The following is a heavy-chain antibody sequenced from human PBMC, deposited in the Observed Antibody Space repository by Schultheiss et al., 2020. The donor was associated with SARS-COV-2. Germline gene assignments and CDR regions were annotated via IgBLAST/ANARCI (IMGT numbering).Heavy chain of an antibody. CDR1: GGSFSGYY. CDR2: INHSGST. CDR3: ARDDQDYYDSSGENDAFDI. D-gene: IGHD3-22*01. Sequence: GSLRLSCAVYGGSFSGYYWSWIRQPPGKGLEWIGEINHSGSTNYNPSLKSRVTISVDTSKNQFSLKLSSVTAADTAVYYCARDDQDYYDSSGENDAFDIWGQGTTVTVSS. V-gene: IGHV4-34*01. J-gene: IGHJ3*02.